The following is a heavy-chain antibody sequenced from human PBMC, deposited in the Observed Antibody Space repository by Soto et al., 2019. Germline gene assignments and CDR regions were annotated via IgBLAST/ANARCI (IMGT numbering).Heavy chain of an antibody. Sequence: QITLKESAPPRVKPTQTLTLTCTFSGFSLTSLPMGVGWIRQPPGKALEWLAFIYWDDDKRYSPSLRSRLTITKDTSGNQVVLTMTNMDPVDTATYYCAHRLSGYNWNGGYFDYWGQGALVTVSS. J-gene: IGHJ4*02. CDR3: AHRLSGYNWNGGYFDY. V-gene: IGHV2-5*02. CDR1: GFSLTSLPMG. D-gene: IGHD1-1*01. CDR2: IYWDDDK.